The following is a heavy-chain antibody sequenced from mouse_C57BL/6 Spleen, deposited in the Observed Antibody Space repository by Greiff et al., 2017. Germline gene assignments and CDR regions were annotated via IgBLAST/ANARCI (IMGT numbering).Heavy chain of an antibody. Sequence: VQLQQPGAELVKPGASVQMSCKASGYTFTSYWITWVKQRPGQGLEWIGDIYPGSGSTNYNEKFKSKATMTVDTSSSTAYMQLSSLTAEDSAVYYCDSGDYYGSSLVWFAYWGQGALVTVSA. CDR1: GYTFTSYW. J-gene: IGHJ3*01. D-gene: IGHD1-1*01. CDR3: DSGDYYGSSLVWFAY. V-gene: IGHV1-55*01. CDR2: IYPGSGST.